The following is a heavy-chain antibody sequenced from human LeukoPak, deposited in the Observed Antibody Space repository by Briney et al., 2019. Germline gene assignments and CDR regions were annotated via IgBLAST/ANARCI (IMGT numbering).Heavy chain of an antibody. CDR2: FDPEDGET. D-gene: IGHD5-12*01. Sequence: ASVKVSCKVSGYTLTELSMHWVRQAPGKGLEWMGGFDPEDGETIYAQKFQGRVTMTEDTSTGTAYMELSSLRSEDTAVYYCATSASGYSGYDYNYWGQGTLATVSS. CDR3: ATSASGYSGYDYNY. V-gene: IGHV1-24*01. J-gene: IGHJ4*02. CDR1: GYTLTELS.